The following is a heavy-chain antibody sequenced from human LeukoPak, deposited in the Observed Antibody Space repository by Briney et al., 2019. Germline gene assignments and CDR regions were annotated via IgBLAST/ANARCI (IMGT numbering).Heavy chain of an antibody. D-gene: IGHD2-2*01. Sequence: SETLSLTCAVSGYSISSGYYWGWIRQPPGKGLEWIGSIYHSGSTYYNPSLKSRVTISVDTSKNQFSLKLSSVTAADTAVYYCARIGIVPEQSLLDYWGQGTLVTVSS. CDR1: GYSISSGYY. CDR2: IYHSGST. CDR3: ARIGIVPEQSLLDY. V-gene: IGHV4-38-2*01. J-gene: IGHJ4*02.